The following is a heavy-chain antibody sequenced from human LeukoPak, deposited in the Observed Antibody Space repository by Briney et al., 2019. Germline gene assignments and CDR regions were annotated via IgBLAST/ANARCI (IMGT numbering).Heavy chain of an antibody. CDR1: VSTFTISS. CDR3: ARTISGSYGVSDF. J-gene: IGHJ4*02. Sequence: GGSLRLSCAASVSTFTISSLPWVRQAPGKGLEWVSSISGSGTPTYYADSVKGRFTIPRDNSKNTLYLQMNNLRAEDTSVYYWARTISGSYGVSDFWGQGSLVSVSS. CDR2: ISGSGTPT. V-gene: IGHV3-23*01. D-gene: IGHD3-10*01.